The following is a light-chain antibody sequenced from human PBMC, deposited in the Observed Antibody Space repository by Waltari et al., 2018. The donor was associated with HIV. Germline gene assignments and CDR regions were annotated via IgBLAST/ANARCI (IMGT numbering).Light chain of an antibody. CDR3: ATWDDSLNGRV. CDR1: ISNIGRNT. V-gene: IGLV1-44*01. CDR2: TAN. J-gene: IGLJ3*02. Sequence: QSVLTQPPSASGTPGQRVTISCSGSISNIGRNTVNWSQQLPGPAPKLLIYTANQRPSGVPDRFSGSKSGAAASLAISGLQSDDEADYYCATWDDSLNGRVFGGGTKLTVL.